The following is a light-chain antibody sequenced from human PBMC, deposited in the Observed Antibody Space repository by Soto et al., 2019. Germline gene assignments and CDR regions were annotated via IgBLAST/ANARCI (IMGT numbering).Light chain of an antibody. CDR1: QTISSW. V-gene: IGKV1-5*01. CDR2: DAS. CDR3: QQLNSYPIT. Sequence: DIQMTQPPSTLSGSVGDRVTITSRASQTISSWLAWYQQKPGKAPKLLIYDASSLESGVPSRFSGSGSGTEFTLTISSLQTEDFATYYCQQLNSYPITFGQGTRVEIK. J-gene: IGKJ5*01.